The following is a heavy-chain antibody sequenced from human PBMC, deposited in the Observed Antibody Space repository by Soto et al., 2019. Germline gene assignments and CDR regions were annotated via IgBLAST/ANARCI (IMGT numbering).Heavy chain of an antibody. CDR2: INPSGGST. J-gene: IGHJ6*02. D-gene: IGHD6-19*01. V-gene: IGHV1-46*01. CDR3: AREMDGYSSGWYRNKYYYYYGMDV. Sequence: ASVKVSCKASGYTFTSYYMHWVRQAPGQGLEWMGIINPSGGSTSYAQKFQGRVTMTRDTSTSTVYMELSSLRSEDTAVYYCAREMDGYSSGWYRNKYYYYYGMDVWGQGTTVTAP. CDR1: GYTFTSYY.